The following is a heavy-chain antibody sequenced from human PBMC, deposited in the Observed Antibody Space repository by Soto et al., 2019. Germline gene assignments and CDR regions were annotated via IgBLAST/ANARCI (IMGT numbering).Heavy chain of an antibody. V-gene: IGHV2-70*01. J-gene: IGHJ6*02. CDR3: ARDSLGEHGMDV. Sequence: GSGPTLVNPTQTLTLTCTFSGFSLNTAEMCVSWIRQPPGKALEWLALIDWDDEKYYSTSLKSRLTISKDTSKNQVFLTMTNMDPVDTATYYCARDSLGEHGMDVWGQGTTVTVSS. CDR2: IDWDDEK. CDR1: GFSLNTAEMC. D-gene: IGHD2-15*01.